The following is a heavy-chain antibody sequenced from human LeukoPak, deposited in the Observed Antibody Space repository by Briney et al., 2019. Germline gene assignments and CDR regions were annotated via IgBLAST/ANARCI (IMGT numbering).Heavy chain of an antibody. V-gene: IGHV5-51*01. CDR1: GYSFTSYW. Sequence: GESLKISCKGSGYSFTSYWIGWVRQMPGKGLEWMGIIYPGNSDTRYSPSFQGQVTISADKSITTAYLQWRSLKASDTAMYYCARLPGGSGRQVSYDYWGQGTLVTVSS. CDR2: IYPGNSDT. CDR3: ARLPGGSGRQVSYDY. J-gene: IGHJ4*02. D-gene: IGHD3-10*01.